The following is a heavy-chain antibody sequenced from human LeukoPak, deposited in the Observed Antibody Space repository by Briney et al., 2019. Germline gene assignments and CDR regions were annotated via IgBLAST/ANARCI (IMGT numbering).Heavy chain of an antibody. CDR1: GGSISTYNYY. Sequence: PSETLSLTCTVSGGSISTYNYYWSWIRQPAGKRLEWIGRIYGTGRSNYTPSLKSRVTMSVDTSKNQFSLKLSSVTAADTAVYYCARYSGIYSYFDYWGQGSPVTVSS. CDR2: IYGTGRS. CDR3: ARYSGIYSYFDY. V-gene: IGHV4-61*02. J-gene: IGHJ4*02. D-gene: IGHD2-21*01.